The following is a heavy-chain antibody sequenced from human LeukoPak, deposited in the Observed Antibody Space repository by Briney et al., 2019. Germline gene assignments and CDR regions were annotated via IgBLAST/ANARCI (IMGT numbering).Heavy chain of an antibody. J-gene: IGHJ2*01. Sequence: GGSLRLSCAASAFTFSSYWMHWVRQAPGKGLVWVSRINSEGSSTSYADSVKGRFTISRDNAKNTLYLQMNSLRAEDTAMYYCARGSDCSGGSCYSYWYFDLWGRGTLVTVSS. CDR2: INSEGSST. CDR1: AFTFSSYW. D-gene: IGHD2-15*01. CDR3: ARGSDCSGGSCYSYWYFDL. V-gene: IGHV3-74*01.